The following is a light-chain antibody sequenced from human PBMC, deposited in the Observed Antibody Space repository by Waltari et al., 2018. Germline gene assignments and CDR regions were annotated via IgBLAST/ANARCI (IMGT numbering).Light chain of an antibody. CDR1: RSDVGAYDY. J-gene: IGLJ1*01. CDR2: DVT. CDR3: CSYAGRYTNYV. V-gene: IGLV2-11*01. Sequence: QSALTQPRSVSGSPGQSVTIPCTGTRSDVGAYDYVSWYQQRPGKAPKLIIYDVTEWPSGVPDRFSGSKSDNKASLTISGLQADDEADYYCCSYAGRYTNYVFGSGTKV.